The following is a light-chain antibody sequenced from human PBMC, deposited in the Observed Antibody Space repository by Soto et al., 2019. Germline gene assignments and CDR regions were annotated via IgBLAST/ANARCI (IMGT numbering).Light chain of an antibody. CDR3: QSADSSGSYV. J-gene: IGLJ1*01. Sequence: SYELTQPPSVSVSPGQTARITCSVDALGKQYAYWYQQKPGQAPVLVIYKGSERPSGIPERFSGSSSGTTVTLTISGVQAEDEADYYCQSADSSGSYVFGTGTKVTVL. CDR1: ALGKQY. V-gene: IGLV3-25*02. CDR2: KGS.